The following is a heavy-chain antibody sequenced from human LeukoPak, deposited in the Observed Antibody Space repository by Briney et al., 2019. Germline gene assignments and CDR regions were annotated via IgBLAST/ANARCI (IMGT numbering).Heavy chain of an antibody. CDR1: GYTFTNYG. V-gene: IGHV1-18*01. D-gene: IGHD3-22*01. J-gene: IGHJ3*01. CDR3: ARDMNYYDSSGYYWGAFDL. CDR2: ISAYNGNT. Sequence: ASVKVCCKASGYTFTNYGITWVRQAPGQGLEWMGWISAYNGNTYYAQKLQGRVTMTTDTSTSTAYMDLGSLRSDDTDVYYCARDMNYYDSSGYYWGAFDLWGQGTMVTVSS.